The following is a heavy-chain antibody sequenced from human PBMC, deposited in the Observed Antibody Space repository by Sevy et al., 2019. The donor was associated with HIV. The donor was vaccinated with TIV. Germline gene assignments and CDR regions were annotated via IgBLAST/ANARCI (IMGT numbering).Heavy chain of an antibody. V-gene: IGHV3-30*02. Sequence: GGSLRLSCAASGFTFSSFGMHWIRQAPGKGLEGVEFIRYDGKYKYEDDSMKGRFTIHRDNSQNKLYLQMHSLRAEDTAVYYCAKDQWAGIWGQGTMVTVSS. D-gene: IGHD1-26*01. CDR3: AKDQWAGI. CDR1: GFTFSSFG. J-gene: IGHJ3*02. CDR2: IRYDGKYK.